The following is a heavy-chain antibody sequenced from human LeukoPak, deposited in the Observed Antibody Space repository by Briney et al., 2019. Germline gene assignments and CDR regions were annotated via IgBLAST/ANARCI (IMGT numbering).Heavy chain of an antibody. Sequence: GESLKISCKGSGYSFTSYWIGWVRQMPGKGLEWMGIIYPGDSDSRYSPSFQGQVTISADKSISTAYLQWSSLKASDTAMYYCARQYSSSWKLFDYWGQGTLVTVSS. J-gene: IGHJ4*02. D-gene: IGHD6-13*01. V-gene: IGHV5-51*01. CDR1: GYSFTSYW. CDR3: ARQYSSSWKLFDY. CDR2: IYPGDSDS.